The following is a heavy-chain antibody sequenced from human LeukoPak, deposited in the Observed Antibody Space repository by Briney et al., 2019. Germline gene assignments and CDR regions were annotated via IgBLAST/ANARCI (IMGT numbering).Heavy chain of an antibody. Sequence: PSQTLSLTCTVSGGSISSGGYYWSWIRQPPGKGLEWIGYIYHSGSTYYNPSLKSRVTISVDRSKNQFSLKLSSVTAADTAVYYCARDSVEDSGLPLGYWGQGTLVTVSS. CDR1: GGSISSGGYY. V-gene: IGHV4-30-2*01. CDR3: ARDSVEDSGLPLGY. CDR2: IYHSGST. D-gene: IGHD5-12*01. J-gene: IGHJ4*02.